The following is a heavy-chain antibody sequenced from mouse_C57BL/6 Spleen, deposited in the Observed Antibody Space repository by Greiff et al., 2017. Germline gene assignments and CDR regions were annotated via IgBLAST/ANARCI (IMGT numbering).Heavy chain of an antibody. CDR1: GFSLSTFGMG. D-gene: IGHD2-4*01. J-gene: IGHJ4*01. CDR3: ARIEDYDYDVRAMDY. Sequence: QVQLKESGPGILQPSQTLRLTCSFSGFSLSTFGMGVGWIRQPSGKGLEWLAHIWWDDDKYYNPALKNRLTISKDTSKNQVFLKLANVDTADTATYYGARIEDYDYDVRAMDYWGQGTSVTVSS. CDR2: IWWDDDK. V-gene: IGHV8-8*01.